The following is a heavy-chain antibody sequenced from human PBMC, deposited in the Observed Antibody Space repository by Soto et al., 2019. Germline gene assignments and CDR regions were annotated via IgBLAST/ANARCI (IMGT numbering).Heavy chain of an antibody. CDR2: IYYSGST. D-gene: IGHD1-26*01. V-gene: IGHV4-61*08. CDR1: GGSISSGGYY. Sequence: SETLSLTCTVSGGSISSGGYYWTWIRQPPGKGLEWIGYIYYSGSTNYNPSLKSRVTISVDTSKNQFSLKLSSVTAADTAVYYCARQVGTNWFDPWGQGTLVTVSS. J-gene: IGHJ5*02. CDR3: ARQVGTNWFDP.